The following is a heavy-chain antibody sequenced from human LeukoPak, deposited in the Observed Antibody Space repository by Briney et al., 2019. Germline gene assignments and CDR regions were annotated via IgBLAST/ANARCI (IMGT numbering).Heavy chain of an antibody. CDR1: GASISSGGYY. CDR3: ARGNIPRPAPPIYSGDYYAALFDP. V-gene: IGHV4-31*03. CDR2: IYYSGST. J-gene: IGHJ5*02. D-gene: IGHD1-26*01. Sequence: PSETLSLTCTVSGASISSGGYYWSWIRQHPGKGLEWIGYIYYSGSTYYNPSLKSRVTISADTSRNQFSLKLSSVTAADTAVYYCARGNIPRPAPPIYSGDYYAALFDPWGQGTLVTASS.